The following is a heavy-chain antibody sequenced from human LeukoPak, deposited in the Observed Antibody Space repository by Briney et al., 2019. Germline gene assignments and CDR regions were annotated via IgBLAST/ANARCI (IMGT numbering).Heavy chain of an antibody. D-gene: IGHD4-17*01. J-gene: IGHJ4*02. CDR3: ARPSDYGHYIDY. V-gene: IGHV1-2*02. CDR2: INPNSGAT. Sequence: DSVKVSCKGSGYTYTDYYMHWVRQAPGQGLEWMAKINPNSGATAYAERFQGRVTLTRDTSISTMYMELRTLTSGDTAVYYCARPSDYGHYIDYRGQGTPVTVSS. CDR1: GYTYTDYY.